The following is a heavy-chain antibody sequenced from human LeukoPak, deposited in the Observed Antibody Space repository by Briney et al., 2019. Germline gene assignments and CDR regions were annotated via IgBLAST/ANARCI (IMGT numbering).Heavy chain of an antibody. Sequence: GGSLRLSCAASGFTFSSYSMNWVRQAPRKGLEWVSSISSSSSYIYYADSVKGRFTISRDNAKNSLYLQMNSLRAEDTAVYYCARSRGDGDFDYWGQGTLVTVSS. CDR1: GFTFSSYS. J-gene: IGHJ4*02. CDR2: ISSSSSYI. V-gene: IGHV3-21*01. D-gene: IGHD6-25*01. CDR3: ARSRGDGDFDY.